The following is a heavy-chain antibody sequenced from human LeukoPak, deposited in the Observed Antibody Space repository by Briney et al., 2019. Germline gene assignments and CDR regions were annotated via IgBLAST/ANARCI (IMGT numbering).Heavy chain of an antibody. CDR2: INTYNGNT. J-gene: IGHJ4*02. V-gene: IGHV1-18*01. CDR1: GYTFTTFG. Sequence: ATVKVSCKASGYTFTTFGITWVRQAPGQGLEWMGWINTYNGNTNYAQNLQGRVTMTTDTSTSTAYMELRSLTSDDTAVYYCARLGSDCGGGNCYWGQGTLVTV. D-gene: IGHD2-15*01. CDR3: ARLGSDCGGGNCY.